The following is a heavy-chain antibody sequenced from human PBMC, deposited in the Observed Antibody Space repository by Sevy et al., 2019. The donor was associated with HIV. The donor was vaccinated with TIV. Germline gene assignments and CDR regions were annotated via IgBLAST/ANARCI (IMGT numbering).Heavy chain of an antibody. V-gene: IGHV1-69*13. Sequence: ASVKVSCKTSGGSFSSYGLSWVRQAPGQGLEWMGTFIPIFGTTTYARKFQGRVTLTADESTSQVYMELSSLRSEETAISYCASRYHDSSAVQAFDIWGQGTMVTVSS. J-gene: IGHJ3*02. CDR1: GGSFSSYG. CDR2: FIPIFGTT. CDR3: ASRYHDSSAVQAFDI. D-gene: IGHD3-22*01.